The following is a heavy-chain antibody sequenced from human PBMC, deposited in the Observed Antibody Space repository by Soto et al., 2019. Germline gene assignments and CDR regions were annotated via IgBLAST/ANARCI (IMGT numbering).Heavy chain of an antibody. V-gene: IGHV1-8*01. Sequence: ASVKVSCKASGYTFTSYDINWVRQATGQGLERMGWMNPNRGNTGYAQKFQGRVTMTRNTSISTAYMELSSLRSVDTAVYYCARPLYCDNVDYWGQGTLVTVSS. CDR3: ARPLYCDNVDY. J-gene: IGHJ4*02. CDR1: GYTFTSYD. D-gene: IGHD4-17*01. CDR2: MNPNRGNT.